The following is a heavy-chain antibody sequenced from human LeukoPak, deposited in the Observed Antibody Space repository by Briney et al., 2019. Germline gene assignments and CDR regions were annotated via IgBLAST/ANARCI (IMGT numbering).Heavy chain of an antibody. CDR2: INPNSGGT. CDR3: ASPSLWSSSRPAYFDY. Sequence: ASVKVSCKASGYTFTGYYMHWVRQAPGQGLEWMGWINPNSGGTNYAQKFQGRVTMTRDTSISTAYMELSRLRSDDTAVYYCASPSLWSSSRPAYFDYWGQGTLVTVSS. D-gene: IGHD6-13*01. J-gene: IGHJ4*02. CDR1: GYTFTGYY. V-gene: IGHV1-2*02.